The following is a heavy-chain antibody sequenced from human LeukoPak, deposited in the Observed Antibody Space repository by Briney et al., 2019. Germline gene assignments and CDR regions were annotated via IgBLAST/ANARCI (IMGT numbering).Heavy chain of an antibody. J-gene: IGHJ2*01. Sequence: GGSLRLSCAASGFTFSSYWMSWVRQAPGKGLEWVANIKQDGSEKYYVDSVMGRFTISRDNAKNSLYLQMNSLRAEDTAVYYCAAGSGYIYWYFDLWGRGTLVTVSS. D-gene: IGHD3-22*01. CDR3: AAGSGYIYWYFDL. CDR2: IKQDGSEK. CDR1: GFTFSSYW. V-gene: IGHV3-7*01.